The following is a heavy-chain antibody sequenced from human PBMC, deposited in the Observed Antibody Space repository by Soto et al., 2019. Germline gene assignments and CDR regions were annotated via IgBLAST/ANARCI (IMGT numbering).Heavy chain of an antibody. CDR1: GFTFSSYG. CDR3: AKDDSAYYYYYGMDV. V-gene: IGHV3-30*18. J-gene: IGHJ6*02. Sequence: LRLSCAASGFTFSSYGMHWVRQAPGKGLEWVAVISYDGSNKYYADSVKGRFTISRDNSKNTLYLQMNSLRAEDTAVYYCAKDDSAYYYYYGMDVWGQGTTVTVSS. CDR2: ISYDGSNK.